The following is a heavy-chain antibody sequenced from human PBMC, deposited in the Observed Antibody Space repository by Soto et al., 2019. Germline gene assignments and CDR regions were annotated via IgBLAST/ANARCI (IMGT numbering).Heavy chain of an antibody. CDR1: GGSFSGYY. CDR3: ASKSLAPVTKIEYFQH. D-gene: IGHD4-17*01. CDR2: INHSGST. V-gene: IGHV4-34*01. Sequence: ETLSLTCAVYGGSFSGYYWSWIRQPPGKGLEWIGEINHSGSTNYNPSLKSRVTISVDTSKNQFSLKLSSVTAADTAVYYCASKSLAPVTKIEYFQHWGQGTLVTVSS. J-gene: IGHJ1*01.